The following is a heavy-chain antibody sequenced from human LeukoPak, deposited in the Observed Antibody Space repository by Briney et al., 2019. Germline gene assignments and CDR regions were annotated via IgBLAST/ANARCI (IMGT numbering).Heavy chain of an antibody. V-gene: IGHV1-46*01. Sequence: ASVMVSCKASGYTFTSYYMHWVRQAPGQGLEWMGIINPSGGSTSYAQKFQGRVTMTRDTSTSTVYMELSSLRSEDTAVYYCASEQLTTYYYDSSGSPGRNYWGQGTLVTVSS. CDR2: INPSGGST. J-gene: IGHJ4*02. CDR3: ASEQLTTYYYDSSGSPGRNY. D-gene: IGHD3-22*01. CDR1: GYTFTSYY.